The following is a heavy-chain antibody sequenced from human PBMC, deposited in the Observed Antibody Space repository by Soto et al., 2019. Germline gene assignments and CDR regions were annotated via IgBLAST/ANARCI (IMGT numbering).Heavy chain of an antibody. J-gene: IGHJ4*02. CDR1: GFTFSTYD. V-gene: IGHV3-23*01. D-gene: IGHD3-22*01. Sequence: GGSLRLSCAASGFTFSTYDMRWVRQAPGKGLEWVSGISGSGGTTYYADSVKGRFTIPRDNSKNTLYLQMNSLRVEDTAVYYCATPYHYDSSGYYNYFRYWGQGTLVTVSS. CDR3: ATPYHYDSSGYYNYFRY. CDR2: ISGSGGTT.